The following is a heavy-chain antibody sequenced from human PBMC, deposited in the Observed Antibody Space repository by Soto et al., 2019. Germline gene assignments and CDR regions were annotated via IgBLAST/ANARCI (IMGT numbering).Heavy chain of an antibody. V-gene: IGHV4-31*03. CDR1: SGSISSGGYY. Sequence: PSETLSLTCTVSSGSISSGGYYWSWIRQHPGKGLEWIGYIYYSGSTYYNPSLKSRVTISVDTSKNQFSLKLSSVTAADTAVYYCARAKQLVRFIDYWGQGTLVTVSS. CDR2: IYYSGST. D-gene: IGHD6-13*01. CDR3: ARAKQLVRFIDY. J-gene: IGHJ4*02.